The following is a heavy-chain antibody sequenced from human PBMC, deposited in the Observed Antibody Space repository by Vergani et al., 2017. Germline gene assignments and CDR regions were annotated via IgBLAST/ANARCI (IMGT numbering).Heavy chain of an antibody. V-gene: IGHV3-23*01. CDR1: GFTFHSYA. CDR3: AKVCGSTSCPYGGGAFDV. CDR2: INNNGGST. D-gene: IGHD2-2*01. J-gene: IGHJ3*01. Sequence: QLLESGGGLIQPGGSLRLSCAASGFTFHSYAMTWVRQAPGKGLEWVSGINNNGGSTYYADSVKGRFSISRDNSKNTLYLQMTDLRAEDTATYYCAKVCGSTSCPYGGGAFDVWGHGTMVTVSS.